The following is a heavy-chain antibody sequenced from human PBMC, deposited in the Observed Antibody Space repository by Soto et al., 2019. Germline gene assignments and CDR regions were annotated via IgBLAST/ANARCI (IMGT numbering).Heavy chain of an antibody. Sequence: PGGSLRLSCAASGFTFSSYAMHWVRQAPGKGLEWVAVISYDGSNKYYADSVKGRFTISRDNSKNTLYLQMNSLRAEDTAVYYCALLSSYCSSTSCYLPRATFPNYYGMDVWGQGTTVTVSS. CDR1: GFTFSSYA. CDR2: ISYDGSNK. J-gene: IGHJ6*02. D-gene: IGHD2-2*01. CDR3: ALLSSYCSSTSCYLPRATFPNYYGMDV. V-gene: IGHV3-30-3*01.